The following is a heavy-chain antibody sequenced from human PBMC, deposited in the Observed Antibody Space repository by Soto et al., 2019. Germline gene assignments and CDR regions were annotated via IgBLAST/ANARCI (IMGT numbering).Heavy chain of an antibody. CDR1: GFTFSSYS. D-gene: IGHD3-10*01. J-gene: IGHJ6*02. CDR3: AREGVQHGSGPYYYYGMDV. Sequence: EVQLVESGGGLVKPGGSLRLSCAASGFTFSSYSMNWVRQAPGKGLEWVSSISSSSSYIYYAYSVKGRFTISRDNAKNSLYLQMNSLRAEDTAVYYCAREGVQHGSGPYYYYGMDVWGQGTTVTVSS. V-gene: IGHV3-21*01. CDR2: ISSSSSYI.